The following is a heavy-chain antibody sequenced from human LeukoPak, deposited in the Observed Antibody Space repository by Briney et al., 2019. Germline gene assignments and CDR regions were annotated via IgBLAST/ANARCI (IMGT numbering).Heavy chain of an antibody. CDR1: GYTFTSYG. J-gene: IGHJ4*02. D-gene: IGHD2-2*01. Sequence: ASVKVSCKASGYTFTSYGISWVRQAPGRGLEWMGWISAYNGNTNYAQKLQGRVTMTTDTSTSTAYMELRSLRSDDTAVYYCAREGPRYCSSTSCYPWNWGQGTLVTVSS. V-gene: IGHV1-18*04. CDR2: ISAYNGNT. CDR3: AREGPRYCSSTSCYPWN.